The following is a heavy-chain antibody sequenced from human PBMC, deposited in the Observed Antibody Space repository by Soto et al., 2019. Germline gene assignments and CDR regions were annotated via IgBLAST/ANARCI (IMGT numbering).Heavy chain of an antibody. CDR2: ISSTTHYI. CDR3: ARESEDLTSNFDY. CDR1: GFTFTRYS. V-gene: IGHV3-21*06. J-gene: IGHJ4*02. Sequence: EVQLVESGGGLVKPGGSVRLSCAASGFTFTRYSMNWVRQAPGKGLEWVSSISSTTHYIYYADSMRGRFTISRDNAKNAVYLEMNSLRAEDTAVYYCARESEDLTSNFDYWGQGTLVTVSS.